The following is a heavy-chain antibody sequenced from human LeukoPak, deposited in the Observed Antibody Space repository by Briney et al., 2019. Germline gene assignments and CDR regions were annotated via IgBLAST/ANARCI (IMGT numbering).Heavy chain of an antibody. Sequence: GGSLRLSFTVSGFTFDDYAMHWARHTPGKGLEWVAGITWNRDNIGYGDSVKGRFTISRDNAKNSLYLQMNSLRAEDTAVYYCARDQGITMVRGVIIGPGRYYYYGMDVWGQGTTVTVSS. D-gene: IGHD3-10*01. CDR1: GFTFDDYA. CDR3: ARDQGITMVRGVIIGPGRYYYYGMDV. V-gene: IGHV3-9*01. J-gene: IGHJ6*02. CDR2: ITWNRDNI.